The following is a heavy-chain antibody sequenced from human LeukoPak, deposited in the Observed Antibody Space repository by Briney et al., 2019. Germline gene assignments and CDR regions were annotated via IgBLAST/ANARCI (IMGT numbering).Heavy chain of an antibody. D-gene: IGHD3-3*01. CDR3: ARDNYDFWTRPYYFDY. Sequence: GALRLSCAASGFTFSSYWMSWVRQAPGKGLEWVANIKQDGSEKYYVDSVKGRFTTSRDNAKNSLYLQMNSLRAEDTAVYYCARDNYDFWTRPYYFDYWGQGTLVTVSS. J-gene: IGHJ4*02. CDR1: GFTFSSYW. V-gene: IGHV3-7*01. CDR2: IKQDGSEK.